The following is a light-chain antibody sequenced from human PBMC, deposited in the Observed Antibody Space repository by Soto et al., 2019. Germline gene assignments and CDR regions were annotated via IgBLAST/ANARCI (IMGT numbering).Light chain of an antibody. CDR3: QQYNSDPLT. CDR2: KAS. V-gene: IGKV1-5*03. CDR1: QSISNW. J-gene: IGKJ4*01. Sequence: DIQMTQSPSTLSASVGDRVTITCRASQSISNWLAWYQQKPGKAPKLLIYKASSLESGVPSRFSGSGSGTEFTLTISSLQPDDFATYYCQQYNSDPLTFGGGTKVDIK.